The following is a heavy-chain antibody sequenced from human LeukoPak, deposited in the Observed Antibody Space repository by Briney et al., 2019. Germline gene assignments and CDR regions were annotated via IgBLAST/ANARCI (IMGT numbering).Heavy chain of an antibody. Sequence: GGPLRLSCAASGFTFSDYWMSWVRQAPGKGLEWVANIKQDGSEKYYVDSVKGRFTISRDNAKNSLYLQMNSLRAEDTAVYYCARDQGAVAPDYWGQGTLVTVSS. CDR2: IKQDGSEK. V-gene: IGHV3-7*01. J-gene: IGHJ4*02. CDR3: ARDQGAVAPDY. CDR1: GFTFSDYW. D-gene: IGHD6-19*01.